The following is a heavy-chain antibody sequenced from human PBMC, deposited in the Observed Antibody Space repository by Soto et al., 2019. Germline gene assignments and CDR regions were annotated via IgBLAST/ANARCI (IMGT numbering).Heavy chain of an antibody. D-gene: IGHD3-3*01. V-gene: IGHV1-18*01. CDR3: ARLSEPAYYDFWSGYFHFDY. Sequence: QVQLGQSGAEVKKPGASVKVSCKASGYTFTSYGISWVRQAPGQGLEWMGWISAYNGNTNYAQKHQSRVTMTTDTSTSTAYMELRSLRTDDTAVYYCARLSEPAYYDFWSGYFHFDYWGQGTLVTVSS. CDR2: ISAYNGNT. J-gene: IGHJ4*02. CDR1: GYTFTSYG.